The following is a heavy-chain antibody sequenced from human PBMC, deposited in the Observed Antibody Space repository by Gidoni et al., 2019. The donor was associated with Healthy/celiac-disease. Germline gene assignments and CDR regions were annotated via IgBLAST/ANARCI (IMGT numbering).Heavy chain of an antibody. CDR3: ASFDSSGYYYLSYYYGMDV. CDR1: GFTFSSSW. CDR2: INSDGSST. J-gene: IGHJ6*02. V-gene: IGHV3-74*01. D-gene: IGHD3-22*01. Sequence: EVQLVESGGGLVQPGGSLRLSFAASGFTFSSSWLPWVRQAPGKGLVWVSRINSDGSSTSYADSVKGRFTISRDNAKNTLYLQMNSLRAEDTAVYYCASFDSSGYYYLSYYYGMDVWGQGTTVTVSS.